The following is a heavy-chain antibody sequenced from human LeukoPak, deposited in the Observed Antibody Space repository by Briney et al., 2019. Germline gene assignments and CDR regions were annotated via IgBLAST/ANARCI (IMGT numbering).Heavy chain of an antibody. CDR1: GFSFSSYA. CDR3: AKDKSSSWSALDY. V-gene: IGHV3-9*03. Sequence: PGGSLRLSCAASGFSFSSYAMHWVRQAPGKGLEWVSGISWNSGSIGYADSVKGRFTISRDNAKNSLYLQMNSLRAEDMALYYCAKDKSSSWSALDYWGRGTLVTVSS. CDR2: ISWNSGSI. D-gene: IGHD6-13*01. J-gene: IGHJ4*02.